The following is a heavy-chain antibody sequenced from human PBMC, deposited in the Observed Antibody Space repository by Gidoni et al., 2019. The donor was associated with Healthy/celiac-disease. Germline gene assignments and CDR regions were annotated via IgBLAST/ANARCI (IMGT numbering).Heavy chain of an antibody. J-gene: IGHJ1*01. CDR2: INAGNGNP. D-gene: IGHD6-13*01. CDR3: XXXYXXXTYSXXWYXXX. Sequence: QVQLVQSGAEVKKPGASXKVSCXASGYXFTSYAMHWVRHAPGQRLEWMGWINAGNGNPKYSQKFQGRVXITRDTSASTXXMEXXXLXXXDTXXXYCXXXYXXXTYSXXWYXXXWGXXTL. CDR1: GYXFTSYA. V-gene: IGHV1-3*01.